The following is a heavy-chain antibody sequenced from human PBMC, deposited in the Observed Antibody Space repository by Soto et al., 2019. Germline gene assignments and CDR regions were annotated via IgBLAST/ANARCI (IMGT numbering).Heavy chain of an antibody. CDR2: INWNGGST. D-gene: IGHD2-2*01. V-gene: IGHV3-20*04. J-gene: IGHJ4*02. Sequence: GGSLRLSCAASGFTFGDYGMSWVRQAPGKGLEWVSGINWNGGSTGYADSVKGRFTISRDNAKNSLYLQMNSLRAEDTALYYCARDNPSSPLYYFDYWGQGTLVTVSS. CDR1: GFTFGDYG. CDR3: ARDNPSSPLYYFDY.